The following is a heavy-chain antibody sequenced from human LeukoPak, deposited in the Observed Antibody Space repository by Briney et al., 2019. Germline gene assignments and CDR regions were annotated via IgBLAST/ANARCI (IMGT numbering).Heavy chain of an antibody. J-gene: IGHJ4*02. D-gene: IGHD3-22*01. CDR1: GFSFSSYA. V-gene: IGHV3-23*01. Sequence: GGSLRLSCAASGFSFSSYAMSWVRQAPGKGLEWVSAIGGSGGSTYHADSVKGRFTISRDNSKNTLYLQMNSLRAEDAAVYYCAKGSRQDYDSSGYFYWGQGTLVTVSS. CDR2: IGGSGGST. CDR3: AKGSRQDYDSSGYFY.